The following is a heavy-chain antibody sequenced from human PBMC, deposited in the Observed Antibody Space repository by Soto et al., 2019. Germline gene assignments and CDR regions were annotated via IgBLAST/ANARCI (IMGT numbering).Heavy chain of an antibody. CDR2: ISGSGGST. CDR1: GFTFSSYA. CDR3: AKKSQNIVVVVAATGTLFDY. D-gene: IGHD2-15*01. J-gene: IGHJ4*02. Sequence: EVQLLESGGGLVQPGGSLSLSCAASGFTFSSYAMSWVRQAPGKGLEWVSAISGSGGSTYYADSVKGRFTISRDNSKNTLYLQMNSLRAEDTAVYYCAKKSQNIVVVVAATGTLFDYWGQGTLVTVSS. V-gene: IGHV3-23*01.